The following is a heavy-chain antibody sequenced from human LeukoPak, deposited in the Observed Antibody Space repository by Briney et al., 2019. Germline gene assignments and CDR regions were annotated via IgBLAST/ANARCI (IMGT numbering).Heavy chain of an antibody. CDR3: VRGYCSTARCSNFDH. V-gene: IGHV5-51*01. J-gene: IGHJ4*02. CDR1: GYQFTGFW. Sequence: GESLKISCKASGYQFTGFWIGWVRQKPGKGLEWMGIIYPDDSDTRYSPSFQGQVTISADTSISTAYLQWSSLKASDTAMHFCVRGYCSTARCSNFDHWGPGTLVTVSS. D-gene: IGHD2-2*01. CDR2: IYPDDSDT.